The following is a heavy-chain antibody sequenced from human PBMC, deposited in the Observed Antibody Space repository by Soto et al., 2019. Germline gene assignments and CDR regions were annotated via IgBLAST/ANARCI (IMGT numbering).Heavy chain of an antibody. D-gene: IGHD3-16*01. CDR1: GFTFSSYW. V-gene: IGHV3-74*01. CDR2: INSDGSST. CDR3: ARDLPGDGGDYYYYYMDV. Sequence: GGSLRLSCAASGFTFSSYWMHWVRQAPGKGLVWVSRINSDGSSTSYADSVKGRFTISRDNAKNTLYLQMNSLRAEDTAVYYCARDLPGDGGDYYYYYMDVWGKGTTVTVSS. J-gene: IGHJ6*03.